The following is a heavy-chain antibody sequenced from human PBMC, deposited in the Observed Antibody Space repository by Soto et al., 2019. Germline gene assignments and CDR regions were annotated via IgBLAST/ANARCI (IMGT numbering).Heavy chain of an antibody. CDR3: ARGASNWQYFDY. V-gene: IGHV4-59*01. Sequence: SETLSLTCTVSDASIRGYYWSWIRQPPGKGLEWIGYFHYSGISNYNSSLKNRVTMSLDTSKNQFSLKLSSVSAADTAIYYCARGASNWQYFDYWGQGALVTVSS. D-gene: IGHD4-4*01. J-gene: IGHJ4*02. CDR2: FHYSGIS. CDR1: DASIRGYY.